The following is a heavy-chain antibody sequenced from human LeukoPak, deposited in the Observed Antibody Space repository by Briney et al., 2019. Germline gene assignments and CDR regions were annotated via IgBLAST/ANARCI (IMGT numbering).Heavy chain of an antibody. D-gene: IGHD3-22*01. Sequence: SETLSLTCTVSGGSISSYYWSWLRQPPGKGLEWIGYIYYSGSTNYNPSLKSRVTISVDTSKNQFSLKLSSVTAADTAVYYCARTTYYYDSSGYPRGYFDYWGQGTLVTVSS. J-gene: IGHJ4*02. V-gene: IGHV4-59*01. CDR1: GGSISSYY. CDR3: ARTTYYYDSSGYPRGYFDY. CDR2: IYYSGST.